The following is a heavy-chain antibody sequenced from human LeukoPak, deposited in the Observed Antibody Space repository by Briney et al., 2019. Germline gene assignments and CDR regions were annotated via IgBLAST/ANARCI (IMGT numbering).Heavy chain of an antibody. CDR1: GFAFSSYE. D-gene: IGHD3-3*02. CDR2: INPSSGGT. Sequence: PGGSLRLSCAASGFAFSSYEMNWVRQAPGKGLEWVSGINPSSGGTYYADSVKGRFTISRGNSKNTLYLEMNSLRAEDTAVYYCARGRISPDYWGQGTLVTVSS. V-gene: IGHV3-23*01. CDR3: ARGRISPDY. J-gene: IGHJ4*02.